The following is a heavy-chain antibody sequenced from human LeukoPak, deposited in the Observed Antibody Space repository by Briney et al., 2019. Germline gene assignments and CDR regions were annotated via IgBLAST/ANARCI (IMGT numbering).Heavy chain of an antibody. Sequence: GGSLRLSCAASGFTFDDYAMHWVRQAPGKGLEWVSGINWNSGSIDYADSVKGRFTISRDNAKNSLYLQMNSLRAEDTAVYYCAPAAWAPNDYWGQGTLVTVSS. V-gene: IGHV3-9*01. CDR2: INWNSGSI. D-gene: IGHD6-13*01. CDR3: APAAWAPNDY. CDR1: GFTFDDYA. J-gene: IGHJ4*02.